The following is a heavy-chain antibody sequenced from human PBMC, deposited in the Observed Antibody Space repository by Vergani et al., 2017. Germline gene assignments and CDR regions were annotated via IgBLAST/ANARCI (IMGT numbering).Heavy chain of an antibody. V-gene: IGHV3-9*01. J-gene: IGHJ4*02. D-gene: IGHD3-10*01. CDR2: ISWNSGSI. CDR1: GGSISSGDYY. CDR3: AKGPGLGGYYYFDY. Sequence: VQLQESGPGLVKPSQTLSLTCTVSGGSISSGDYYWSWIRQPPGKGLEWVSGISWNSGSIGYADSVKGRFTISRDNAKNSLYLQMNSLRAEDTALYYCAKGPGLGGYYYFDYWGQGTLVTVSS.